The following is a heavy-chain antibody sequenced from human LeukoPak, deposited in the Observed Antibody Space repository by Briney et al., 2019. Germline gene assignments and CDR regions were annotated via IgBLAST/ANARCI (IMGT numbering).Heavy chain of an antibody. J-gene: IGHJ6*03. V-gene: IGHV1-18*01. CDR3: ARDSLVRGVDLYYYYMDV. CDR1: GYTFTSYG. CDR2: ISAYNGNT. D-gene: IGHD3-10*01. Sequence: ASVKVSCKASGYTFTSYGISWVRQAPGQGLEWMGWISAYNGNTNYAQKLQGRVTMTTDTSTSTAYMELRSLRSDDTAVYYCARDSLVRGVDLYYYYMDVWGKGTTVTVSS.